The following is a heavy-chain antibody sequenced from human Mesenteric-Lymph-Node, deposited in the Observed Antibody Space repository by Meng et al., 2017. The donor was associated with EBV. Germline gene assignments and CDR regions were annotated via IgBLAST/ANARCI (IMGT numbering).Heavy chain of an antibody. D-gene: IGHD2-8*01. J-gene: IGHJ4*02. CDR3: ARGPYNNGSDY. CDR2: MNPNSGNT. V-gene: IGHV1-8*01. CDR1: GYTFINYE. Sequence: VQLVLSGAEVKKPGASVKVSCKASGYTFINYEITWVRQATGQGLEWMGWMNPNSGNTGYIQKFQGRVTMTRDTSTNTAYMELSSLTSEDTAIYFCARGPYNNGSDYWGQGTLVTVSS.